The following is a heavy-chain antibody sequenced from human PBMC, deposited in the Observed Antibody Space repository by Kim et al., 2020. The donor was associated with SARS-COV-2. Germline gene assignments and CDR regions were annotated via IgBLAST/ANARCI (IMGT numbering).Heavy chain of an antibody. CDR3: ATLHYYHMAV. CDR1: GLNFNIQY. CDR2: IGGNDGVV. Sequence: GGSLRLSCAASGLNFNIQYMTWVRQAPGKGLGWISFIGGNDGVVAYADSVKGRLTTSRDNAKNSVYLQINSLRADDTAVYYCATLHYYHMAVWGQGATVTVSS. J-gene: IGHJ6*02. V-gene: IGHV3-11*01.